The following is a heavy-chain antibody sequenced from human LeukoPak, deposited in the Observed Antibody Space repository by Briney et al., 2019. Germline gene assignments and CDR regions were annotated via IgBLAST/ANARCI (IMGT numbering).Heavy chain of an antibody. CDR1: GYTFTTYS. Sequence: ASVTVSCTASGYTFTTYSMHWVRQAPGQGLEWMGLINPSGGSTSYAQKFQGRVTMTRDTSTSTVYMELSSLRSEDTAVYYCARVATMIVVVNYFDYWGQGTLVTVSS. CDR3: ARVATMIVVVNYFDY. V-gene: IGHV1-46*01. CDR2: INPSGGST. D-gene: IGHD3-22*01. J-gene: IGHJ4*02.